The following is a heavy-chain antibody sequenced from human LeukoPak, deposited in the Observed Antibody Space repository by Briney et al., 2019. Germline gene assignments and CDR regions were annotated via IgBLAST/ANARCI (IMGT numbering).Heavy chain of an antibody. V-gene: IGHV3-66*01. D-gene: IGHD5-18*01. CDR2: IYSGGNT. J-gene: IGHJ4*02. CDR3: ARAQCSYSDY. Sequence: GGSLRLSCAASGFTVSSNYMSWVRQAPGKGLEWVSVIYSGGNTYYADSVKDRFTISRDNSKNTLYLQMNSLRAEDTAVYYCARAQCSYSDYWGQGTLVTVSS. CDR1: GFTVSSNY.